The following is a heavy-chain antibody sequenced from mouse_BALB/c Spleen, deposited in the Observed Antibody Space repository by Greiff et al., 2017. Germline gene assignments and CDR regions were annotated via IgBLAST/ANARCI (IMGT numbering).Heavy chain of an antibody. CDR3: ARAGSSYYYGSSCYFDV. CDR1: GFSLTSYG. CDR2: IWAGGST. V-gene: IGHV2-9*02. Sequence: QVQLQQSGPGLVAPSQCLSITCAVSGFSLTSYGVPWVRQPPGKGLEWLGVIWAGGSTNYYSALMSRQSISNGNSTSQVFLKMNSLQTDDTAMYYGARAGSSYYYGSSCYFDVWGEGTTVTVSA. D-gene: IGHD1-1*01. J-gene: IGHJ1*01.